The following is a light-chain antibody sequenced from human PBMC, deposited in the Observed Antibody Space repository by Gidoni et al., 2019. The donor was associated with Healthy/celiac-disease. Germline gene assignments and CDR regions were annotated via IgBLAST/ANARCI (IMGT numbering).Light chain of an antibody. V-gene: IGKV2-30*02. CDR1: QSLVHSDGNTY. Sequence: DVVMTKSPRSLPVTLGQPASISCRSSQSLVHSDGNTYLNWFQQRPGQSPRRLIYKVSTRDSGVPDRFSGSGSGTDFTLKISRVEAEDVGVYYCMQGTHWPPTWTFGPGTKVEI. CDR3: MQGTHWPPTWT. CDR2: KVS. J-gene: IGKJ1*01.